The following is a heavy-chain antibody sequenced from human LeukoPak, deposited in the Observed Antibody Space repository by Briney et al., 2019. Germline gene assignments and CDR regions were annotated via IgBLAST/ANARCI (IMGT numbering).Heavy chain of an antibody. CDR2: INPNSGGT. CDR1: GYTLTGYY. V-gene: IGHV1-2*02. Sequence: ASVKVSCKASGYTLTGYYMHWVRQAPGQGLEWMGWINPNSGGTNYAQKFQGRVTMTRDTSISTAYMELSRLRSDDTAVYYCARTTGYSSGWYNYWGQGTLVTVSS. J-gene: IGHJ4*02. D-gene: IGHD6-19*01. CDR3: ARTTGYSSGWYNY.